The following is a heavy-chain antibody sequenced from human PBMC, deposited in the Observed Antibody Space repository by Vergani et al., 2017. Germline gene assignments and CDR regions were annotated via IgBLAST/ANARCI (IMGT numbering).Heavy chain of an antibody. J-gene: IGHJ4*02. V-gene: IGHV4-59*01. CDR2: IYYSGST. D-gene: IGHD6-6*01. CDR3: AATGSSSSAAFDY. Sequence: QLQLQESGPGLVKPSETLSLTCTVSGGSISSYYWSWIRQPPGKGLEWIGYIYYSGSTNYNPSLKSRVTISVDTSKNQFSLKLSSVTAADTAVYYCAATGSSSSAAFDYWGQGTLVTVSS. CDR1: GGSISSYY.